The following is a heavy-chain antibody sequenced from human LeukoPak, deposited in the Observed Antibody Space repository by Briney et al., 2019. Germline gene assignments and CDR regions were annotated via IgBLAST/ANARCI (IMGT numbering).Heavy chain of an antibody. CDR3: ARAPGSYYFDY. V-gene: IGHV1-46*01. J-gene: IGHJ4*02. CDR1: GYTFTSYY. D-gene: IGHD3-10*01. CDR2: INPSGGST. Sequence: ASVKVSCKASGYTFTSYYMHWVRQAPGQGLEWMGIINPSGGSTSYAQKFQGRVTMTRDTATSTVYMELSSLRSEDTAVYYCARAPGSYYFDYWGQGTLVTVSS.